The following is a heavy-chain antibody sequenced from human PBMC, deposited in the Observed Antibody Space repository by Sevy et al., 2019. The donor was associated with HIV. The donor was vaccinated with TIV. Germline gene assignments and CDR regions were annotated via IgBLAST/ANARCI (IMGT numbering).Heavy chain of an antibody. CDR1: GFTFSYAW. V-gene: IGHV3-15*01. CDR3: NTDPIIVLLVTDGMDV. D-gene: IGHD2-8*02. CDR2: IKAKSDGGTI. Sequence: GGSLRLSCAASGFTFSYAWMSWVRQAPGKGLEWVGRIKAKSDGGTIDYAAHVKGRFTISRDDSKNTLYLQMNSLKTEDTGIYYCNTDPIIVLLVTDGMDVWGQGTTVTVSS. J-gene: IGHJ6*02.